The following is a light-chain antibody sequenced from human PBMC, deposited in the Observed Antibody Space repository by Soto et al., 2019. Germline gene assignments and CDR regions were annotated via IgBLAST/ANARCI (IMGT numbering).Light chain of an antibody. J-gene: IGLJ3*02. V-gene: IGLV4-69*01. CDR1: SGHSSYA. Sequence: QPVLTQSPSASASLGASVKLTSTLSSGHSSYAIAWHQQQPEKGPRYLMNLNSDGSHSKGDGIPDRFSGSSSGAERYLTISSLQSEDEADYYSQTWDPGINWVFGGGTKLTVL. CDR3: QTWDPGINWV. CDR2: LNSDGSH.